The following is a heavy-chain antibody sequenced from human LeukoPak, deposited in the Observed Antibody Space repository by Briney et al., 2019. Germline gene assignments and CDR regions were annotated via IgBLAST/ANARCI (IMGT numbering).Heavy chain of an antibody. D-gene: IGHD2-2*01. CDR1: GFTFSSYA. Sequence: GGSLRLSCAASGFTFSSYAMSWVRQAPVKGLEWVSAISGSGGSTYYADSVKGRFTISRDNSKNTLYLQMNSLRAEDTAVYYCAKAVVPAASASYNWFDPWGQGTLVTVSS. V-gene: IGHV3-23*01. J-gene: IGHJ5*02. CDR3: AKAVVPAASASYNWFDP. CDR2: ISGSGGST.